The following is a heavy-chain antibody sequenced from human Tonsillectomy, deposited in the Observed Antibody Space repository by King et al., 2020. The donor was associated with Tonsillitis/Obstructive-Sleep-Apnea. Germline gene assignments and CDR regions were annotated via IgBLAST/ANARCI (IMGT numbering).Heavy chain of an antibody. V-gene: IGHV3-30*04. CDR3: ARPPHEVSGYEYNWYFDL. J-gene: IGHJ2*01. CDR2: ISYDGSNK. CDR1: GFTFSSYA. Sequence: VQLVESGGGVVQPGRSLRLSCAASGFTFSSYAMHWVRQAPGKGLEWVAVISYDGSNKYYADSVKGRFTISRDNSKKTLYLQMNSLRDEDTGVYYCARPPHEVSGYEYNWYFDLWVRRSLVAVS. D-gene: IGHD5-12*01.